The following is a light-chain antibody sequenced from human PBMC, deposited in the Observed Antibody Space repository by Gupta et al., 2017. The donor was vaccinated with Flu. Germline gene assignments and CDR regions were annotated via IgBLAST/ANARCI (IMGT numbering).Light chain of an antibody. J-gene: IGKJ3*01. CDR2: AAS. Sequence: EIVMTQSPATVSLSPGERATLSCRASQSVSSNLAWYQQKPGQAPRLLIYAASTRATGIPARFSGSGSGTEFTLTITSLQSEDFAVYYCQQYNNWPSSFTFGPGTNVDIK. CDR3: QQYNNWPSSFT. CDR1: QSVSSN. V-gene: IGKV3-15*01.